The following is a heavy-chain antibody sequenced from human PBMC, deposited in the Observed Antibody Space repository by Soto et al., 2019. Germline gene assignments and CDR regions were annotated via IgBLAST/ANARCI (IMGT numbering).Heavy chain of an antibody. CDR3: ARVPLNWNRYYYYYYMDV. CDR2: IYYSGST. D-gene: IGHD1-1*01. Sequence: SETLSLTCTVSGASVSTDDGIWIRQPPGKGLEWIGYIYYSGSTNYHPSLKSRVTISVDTSKNQFSLKLSSVTAADTAVYYCARVPLNWNRYYYYYYMDVWGKGTTVTVSS. CDR1: GASVSTDD. J-gene: IGHJ6*03. V-gene: IGHV4-59*02.